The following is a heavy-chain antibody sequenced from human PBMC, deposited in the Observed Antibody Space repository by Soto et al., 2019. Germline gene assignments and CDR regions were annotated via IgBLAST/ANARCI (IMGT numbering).Heavy chain of an antibody. CDR1: GYTFTSYG. CDR3: VRENYYYGMDV. Sequence: ASVKVSCKASGYTFTSYGISWVRQAPGQGLEWMGWISAYNGNTNYAQKLQGRVTMTTDTSTSTAYMELRSLRAEDTAVYYCVRENYYYGMDVWGHGTTVTVSS. J-gene: IGHJ6*02. CDR2: ISAYNGNT. V-gene: IGHV1-18*01.